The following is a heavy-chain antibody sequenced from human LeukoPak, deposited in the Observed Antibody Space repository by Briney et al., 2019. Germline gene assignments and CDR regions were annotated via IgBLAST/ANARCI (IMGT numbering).Heavy chain of an antibody. CDR3: ARGVQKSGWYLDS. D-gene: IGHD6-19*01. Sequence: SETLSLTCGVHGGSFSDYYWTWIRQPPGRGLEWIGEISHIGNAIYSLSLTSRVTISIDTSHNQFSLKLTSVTAADTALYYCARGVQKSGWYLDSWGQGTLVTVSS. J-gene: IGHJ4*02. V-gene: IGHV4-34*01. CDR1: GGSFSDYY. CDR2: ISHIGNA.